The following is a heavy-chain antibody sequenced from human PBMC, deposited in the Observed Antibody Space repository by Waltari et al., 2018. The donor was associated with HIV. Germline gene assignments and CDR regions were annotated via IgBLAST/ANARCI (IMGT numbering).Heavy chain of an antibody. V-gene: IGHV3-53*02. Sequence: EVQVVETGGGLIQPGGSVRLSGADSGFSFSTTYMRWVRQAPGTGLEWVSVIYSDVDTSYGDSVKGRFTMSRDNSKNTVFLQMNSLRVEDTAVYYCARGREYSYGPVSYWGQGALVTVSS. CDR3: ARGREYSYGPVSY. D-gene: IGHD5-18*01. CDR2: IYSDVDT. J-gene: IGHJ4*02. CDR1: GFSFSTTY.